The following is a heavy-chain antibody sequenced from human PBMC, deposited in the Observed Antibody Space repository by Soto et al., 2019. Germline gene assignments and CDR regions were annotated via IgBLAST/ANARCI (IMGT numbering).Heavy chain of an antibody. CDR3: TRGGENYYYYYGMDV. Sequence: GGSLRLSCTASGFTFGDYAMSWFRQAPGKGLEWVGFIRSKAYGGTTEYAASVKGRFTISRDDSKSIAYLQMNSLKTEDTAVYYCTRGGENYYYYYGMDVWGQGTTVTVSS. CDR1: GFTFGDYA. D-gene: IGHD3-10*01. J-gene: IGHJ6*02. CDR2: IRSKAYGGTT. V-gene: IGHV3-49*03.